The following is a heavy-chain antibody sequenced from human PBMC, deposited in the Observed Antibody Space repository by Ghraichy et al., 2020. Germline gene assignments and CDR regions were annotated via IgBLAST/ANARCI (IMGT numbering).Heavy chain of an antibody. D-gene: IGHD1-1*01. V-gene: IGHV1-69*13. J-gene: IGHJ6*02. CDR2: ISPISGAT. CDR1: GDTFTRFS. CDR3: ARIYTDGGTNFYYGMDL. Sequence: SVKVSCKASGDTFTRFSITWVRQAPGQGLEWMGVISPISGATSYAQNLGDRVTITADESTRTAYLDLSSLRNEDTAVYFCARIYTDGGTNFYYGMDLWGEGTTVIVSS.